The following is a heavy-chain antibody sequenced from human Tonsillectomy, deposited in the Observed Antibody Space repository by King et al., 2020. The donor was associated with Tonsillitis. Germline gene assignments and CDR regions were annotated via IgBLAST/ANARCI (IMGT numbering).Heavy chain of an antibody. J-gene: IGHJ4*02. CDR3: ARDIRDTFTVKYSFAS. D-gene: IGHD5-18*01. CDR2: ISTYNGHT. CDR1: GYTFTSYG. Sequence: QLVQSGAEVKKPGASVKVSCKASGYTFTSYGISWVRQAPGQGLEWMGWISTYNGHTESTQKFQDRVTMTTDTTTTTAYMELRSLRSDDTALYYCARDIRDTFTVKYSFASWGQGTLVTVSS. V-gene: IGHV1-18*01.